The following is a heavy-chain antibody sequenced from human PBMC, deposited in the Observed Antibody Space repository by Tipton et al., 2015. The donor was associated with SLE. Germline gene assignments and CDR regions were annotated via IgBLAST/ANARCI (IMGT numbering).Heavy chain of an antibody. CDR1: GGSLSGYY. CDR2: INHSGST. J-gene: IGHJ4*02. Sequence: TLSLTCAVYGGSLSGYYCSWIRQPPGKGLEWIGEINHSGSTNYNPSLKNRVTISVDTSKNQFSPNLSSMTAADTAVYYCASGLLDYWGQGTLVTVSS. CDR3: ASGLLDY. V-gene: IGHV4-34*01.